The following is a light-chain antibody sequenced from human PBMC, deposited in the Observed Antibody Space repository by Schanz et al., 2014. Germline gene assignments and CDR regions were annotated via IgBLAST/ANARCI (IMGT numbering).Light chain of an antibody. J-gene: IGLJ3*02. Sequence: QSALTQPASVSGSPGQSITISCTGTSSDVGGYNYVSWYQQHPGKAPKLMIHDVSNRPSGVSTRFSGSKSGNTASLTISGLQAEDEAAYYCSSYASGNTGVFGGGTKLTVL. V-gene: IGLV2-14*03. CDR1: SSDVGGYNY. CDR3: SSYASGNTGV. CDR2: DVS.